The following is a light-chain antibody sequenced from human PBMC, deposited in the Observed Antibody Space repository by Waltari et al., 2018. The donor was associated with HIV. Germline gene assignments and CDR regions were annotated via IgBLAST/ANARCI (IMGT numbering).Light chain of an antibody. Sequence: QSALTQPASVSGSPGQSIPISCPGTSSYVGGYKYVSWYQQHPGKDTKLMLYEVNHRPSGISDRFSGSKSANTASLTISGLQADDEADYYCISFTTTNSPHVLFGGGTKLTV. CDR1: SSYVGGYKY. CDR2: EVN. J-gene: IGLJ2*01. V-gene: IGLV2-14*03. CDR3: ISFTTTNSPHVL.